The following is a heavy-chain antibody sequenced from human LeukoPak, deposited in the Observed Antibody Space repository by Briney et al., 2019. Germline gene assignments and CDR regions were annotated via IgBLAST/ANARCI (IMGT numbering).Heavy chain of an antibody. CDR3: ANSRQLARFDY. V-gene: IGHV3-23*01. Sequence: GGSLRLSCAASGFTFSSYAMSWVRQAPGKGLEWVSAISGSGGSTYYADSVKSRFTISRDNSKNTLYLQMSSLRAEDTAVYYCANSRQLARFDYWGQGTLVTVSS. CDR2: ISGSGGST. CDR1: GFTFSSYA. J-gene: IGHJ4*02. D-gene: IGHD6-13*01.